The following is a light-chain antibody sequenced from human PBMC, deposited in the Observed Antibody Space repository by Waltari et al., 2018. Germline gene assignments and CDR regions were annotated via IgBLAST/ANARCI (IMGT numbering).Light chain of an antibody. CDR1: SSHVGSYDY. Sequence: QSALTQPRPVSGSPGQPVTIPRTGSSSHVGSYDYVSWYQQRPGKPPKLIISEVSQRPSGVPDRFSGSKSGNTASLTISGLQADDEADYYCYSYAATYSIFGGGTKLTVL. CDR2: EVS. J-gene: IGLJ2*01. CDR3: YSYAATYSI. V-gene: IGLV2-11*01.